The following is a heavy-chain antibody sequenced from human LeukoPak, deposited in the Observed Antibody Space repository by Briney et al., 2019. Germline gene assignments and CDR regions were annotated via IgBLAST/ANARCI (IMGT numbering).Heavy chain of an antibody. CDR2: ISSTSSTI. V-gene: IGHV3-48*04. J-gene: IGHJ4*02. CDR3: ARRPDYGDRLDFFDY. D-gene: IGHD4-17*01. CDR1: GFTFSTYN. Sequence: QPGGSLRLSCAASGFTFSTYNMHWVRQAPGKGLEWVSYISSTSSTIYYADSVKGRFIVSRDNAQSSLFLQMNSLRAEDTSVYSCARRPDYGDRLDFFDYWGQGSLVTVSS.